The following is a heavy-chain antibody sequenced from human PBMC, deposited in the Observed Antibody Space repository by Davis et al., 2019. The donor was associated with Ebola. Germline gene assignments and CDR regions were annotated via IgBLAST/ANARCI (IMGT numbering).Heavy chain of an antibody. Sequence: SETLSLTCTVSGGSISSYYWSCIRQPPGKGLEWIGSIYYSGRTNYNPSLKSRVTISVDTSKNQFSLKLSSVTAADTAVYYCARVTYYYDSSGPFGAFDIWGQGTMVTVSS. D-gene: IGHD3-22*01. J-gene: IGHJ3*02. CDR1: GGSISSYY. CDR3: ARVTYYYDSSGPFGAFDI. V-gene: IGHV4-59*01. CDR2: IYYSGRT.